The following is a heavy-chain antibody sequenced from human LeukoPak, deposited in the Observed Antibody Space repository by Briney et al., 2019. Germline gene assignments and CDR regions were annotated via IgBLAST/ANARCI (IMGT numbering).Heavy chain of an antibody. CDR2: ISSGNSPI. D-gene: IGHD2-2*01. Sequence: GGSLRLSCAASAASGFTFSSFIMNWVRQAPGKGLEWVSYISSGNSPIYYADSVKGRFTISRDNAKNSLYLQMNSLRAEDTAVYYCARPHELVPAANDAFDIWGQGTMVTVSS. V-gene: IGHV3-48*01. CDR1: GFTFSSFI. CDR3: ARPHELVPAANDAFDI. J-gene: IGHJ3*02.